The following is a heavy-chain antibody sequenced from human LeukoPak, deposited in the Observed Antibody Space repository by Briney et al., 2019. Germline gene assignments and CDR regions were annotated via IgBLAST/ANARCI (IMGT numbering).Heavy chain of an antibody. D-gene: IGHD3-10*01. Sequence: SETLSLTCTVSGGSISSYYWSWIRQPAGKGLGWIGRIYTSGSTNYNPSLKSRVPMSVDTSKNQFSLKLSSVTAADTAVYYCARTHGSGSYYWFDPWGQGTLVTVSS. CDR2: IYTSGST. V-gene: IGHV4-4*07. CDR1: GGSISSYY. J-gene: IGHJ5*02. CDR3: ARTHGSGSYYWFDP.